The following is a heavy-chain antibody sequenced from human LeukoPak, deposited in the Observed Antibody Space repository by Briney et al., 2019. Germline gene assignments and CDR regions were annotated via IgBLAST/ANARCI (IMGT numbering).Heavy chain of an antibody. Sequence: GGSLRLSCAASGFTFSSYSMNWVRQAPGKGLEWGSYISSSSSTIYYADSVKGRFTISRDNAKNSLYLQMNSLRDEDTAVYYCARDLRDYYDSSGYPWGQGTLVTVSS. CDR2: ISSSSSTI. CDR1: GFTFSSYS. V-gene: IGHV3-48*02. CDR3: ARDLRDYYDSSGYP. D-gene: IGHD3-22*01. J-gene: IGHJ5*02.